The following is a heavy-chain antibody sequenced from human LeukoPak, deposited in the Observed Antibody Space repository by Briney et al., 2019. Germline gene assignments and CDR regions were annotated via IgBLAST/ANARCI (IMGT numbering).Heavy chain of an antibody. D-gene: IGHD3-10*01. CDR1: GFTFSSYA. CDR2: ISGSGGST. V-gene: IGHV3-23*01. CDR3: AKEGDVLLWFGELF. Sequence: GGSLRLSCAASGFTFSSYALSWVRQAPGKGLEWVSAISGSGGSTYYADSVKGRFTISRDNSKNTLYLQMNSLRAEDTAVYYCAKEGDVLLWFGELFWGQGTLVTVSS. J-gene: IGHJ4*02.